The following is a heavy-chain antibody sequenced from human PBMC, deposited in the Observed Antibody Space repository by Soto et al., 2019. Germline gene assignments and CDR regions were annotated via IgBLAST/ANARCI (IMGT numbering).Heavy chain of an antibody. Sequence: PGGSLRLSCAASGFTFSSYAMSWVRQAPWKGLEWVSAISGSGGSTYYADSVKGRFTISRDNSKNTLYLQMNSLRAEDTAVYYCAKALAPDRVTTEPFDYWGQGTLVTVSS. CDR1: GFTFSSYA. J-gene: IGHJ4*02. CDR3: AKALAPDRVTTEPFDY. CDR2: ISGSGGST. D-gene: IGHD4-17*01. V-gene: IGHV3-23*01.